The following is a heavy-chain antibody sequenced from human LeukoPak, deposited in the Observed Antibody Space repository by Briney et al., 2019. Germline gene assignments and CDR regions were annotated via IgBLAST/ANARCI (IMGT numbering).Heavy chain of an antibody. J-gene: IGHJ6*03. CDR2: IYYSGST. V-gene: IGHV4-39*07. Sequence: SETLSLTCTVSGGSISSSSYYWGWIRQPPGKGLEWIGSIYYSGSTYYSPSLKSRVTISVDTSKNQFSLKLSSVTAADTAVYYCARIDYDFWSGYRYYMDVWGKGTTVTVSS. D-gene: IGHD3-3*01. CDR3: ARIDYDFWSGYRYYMDV. CDR1: GGSISSSSYY.